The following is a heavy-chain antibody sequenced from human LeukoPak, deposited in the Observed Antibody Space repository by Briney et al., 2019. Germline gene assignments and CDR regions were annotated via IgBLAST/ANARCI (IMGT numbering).Heavy chain of an antibody. CDR1: GYTFIDHY. Sequence: ASMKVSCKASGYTFIDHYIHCVRQAPGQRLESRGWINPNIGNTNYAQQFQCRVTMTSDTSSSTAYMELSRLRSDDTADYYCARAGHNSDSGGYDYWGQGNLVTVSS. V-gene: IGHV1-2*02. J-gene: IGHJ4*02. CDR2: INPNIGNT. CDR3: ARAGHNSDSGGYDY. D-gene: IGHD3-22*01.